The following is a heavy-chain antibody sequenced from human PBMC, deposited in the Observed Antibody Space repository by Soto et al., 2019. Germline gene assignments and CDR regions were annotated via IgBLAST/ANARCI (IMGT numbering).Heavy chain of an antibody. CDR2: IYYSGST. Sequence: QVQLQESGPGLVKPSETLSLTCTVSGGSISSYYWSWIRQPPGKGLEWIGYIYYSGSTNYNPSLKSRVTISVDTSKNQFSLKLSSVTAADTAVYYCATSGPTAGGMDVWGQGTTVTVSS. CDR3: ATSGPTAGGMDV. J-gene: IGHJ6*02. D-gene: IGHD3-10*01. V-gene: IGHV4-59*01. CDR1: GGSISSYY.